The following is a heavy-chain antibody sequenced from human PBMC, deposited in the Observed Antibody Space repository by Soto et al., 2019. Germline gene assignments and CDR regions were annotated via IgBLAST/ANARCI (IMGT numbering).Heavy chain of an antibody. V-gene: IGHV6-1*01. D-gene: IGHD2-15*01. CDR2: TYYRSKWYN. J-gene: IGHJ4*02. CDR3: ARWRWSTFDY. CDR1: GDSVSSNNIA. Sequence: QVQLQQSGPGLVKPSQTLSLTCAVSGDSVSSNNIAWNWLRQSPWRGLEWLGRTYYRSKWYNDYAVSVRSRITINLDTSKNQFSLQLNSVTPEDTAVYYCARWRWSTFDYWGQGAQVTVSS.